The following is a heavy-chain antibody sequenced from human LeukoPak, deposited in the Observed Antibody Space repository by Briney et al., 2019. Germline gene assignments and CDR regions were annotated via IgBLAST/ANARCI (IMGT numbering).Heavy chain of an antibody. CDR1: GYTLTELS. D-gene: IGHD5-18*01. Sequence: GASVKVSCKVSGYTLTELSMHWVRQAPGKGLEWMGGFDPEDGETIYAQKFQGRVTMTEDTSTDTAYMELSSLRSEDTAVYYCARTNRGWLRRYYYYYMDVWGKGTTVTVSS. J-gene: IGHJ6*03. CDR2: FDPEDGET. CDR3: ARTNRGWLRRYYYYYMDV. V-gene: IGHV1-24*01.